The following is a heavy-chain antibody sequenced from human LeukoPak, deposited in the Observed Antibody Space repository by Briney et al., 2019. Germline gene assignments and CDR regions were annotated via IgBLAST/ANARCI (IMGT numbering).Heavy chain of an antibody. J-gene: IGHJ4*02. D-gene: IGHD2-21*02. V-gene: IGHV4-34*01. Sequence: SETLSLTCAVYGESFSGYYWSWIRQPPGKGLEWIGEINHSGGTNYNPSLKSRVTISVDTSKNQFSLKLSSVTAADTAVYYCARAYSSGLLPIDYWGQGTLVTVSS. CDR3: ARAYSSGLLPIDY. CDR1: GESFSGYY. CDR2: INHSGGT.